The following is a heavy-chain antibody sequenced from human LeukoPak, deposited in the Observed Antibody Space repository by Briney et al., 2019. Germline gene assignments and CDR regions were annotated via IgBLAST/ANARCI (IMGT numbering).Heavy chain of an antibody. D-gene: IGHD1-26*01. V-gene: IGHV4-59*01. Sequence: SETLSLTCTVSGGSISSYYWSWIRQPPGKGLEWIGYIYYSGSTNYNPSLKSRVTISVDTSKNQFSLKLSSVTAADTAVYYCAPYIGGGYRAFDYWGQGTLVTVSS. CDR3: APYIGGGYRAFDY. J-gene: IGHJ4*02. CDR2: IYYSGST. CDR1: GGSISSYY.